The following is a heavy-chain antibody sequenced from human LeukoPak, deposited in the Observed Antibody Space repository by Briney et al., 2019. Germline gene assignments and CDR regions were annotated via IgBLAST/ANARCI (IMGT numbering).Heavy chain of an antibody. CDR1: GFTFSSYE. CDR3: ARGDTAMAEGDY. J-gene: IGHJ4*02. CDR2: ISSSGSTI. D-gene: IGHD5-18*01. Sequence: GGSLRLSCAASGFTFSSYEMNWVRQAPGKGLGWVSYISSSGSTIYYADSVKGRFTISRDNAKNSLYLQMNSLRAEDTAVYYCARGDTAMAEGDYWGQGTLVTVSS. V-gene: IGHV3-48*03.